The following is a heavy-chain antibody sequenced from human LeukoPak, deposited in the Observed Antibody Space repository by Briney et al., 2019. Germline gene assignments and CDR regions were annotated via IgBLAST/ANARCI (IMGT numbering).Heavy chain of an antibody. D-gene: IGHD1-26*01. V-gene: IGHV4-61*02. Sequence: SETLSLTCTVSGGSISSGSYYWSWIRQPAGKGLELIGRIYTSGSTNYNPSLKSRVTISVDESKNQFSLNFNSMSAADSAVYYCAANGYYTIEYWGQGTLVTVSS. J-gene: IGHJ4*02. CDR3: AANGYYTIEY. CDR1: GGSISSGSYY. CDR2: IYTSGST.